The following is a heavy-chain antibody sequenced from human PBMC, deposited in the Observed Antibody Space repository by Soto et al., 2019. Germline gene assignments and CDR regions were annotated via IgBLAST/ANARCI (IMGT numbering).Heavy chain of an antibody. CDR2: IYYSGST. V-gene: IGHV4-30-4*01. CDR1: GGSISSADYY. CDR3: ARAATGWGNAFDI. Sequence: TLSLTCIVSGGSISSADYYWSWVRQPPGKGLEWIGYIYYSGSTYYNPSLKSRLTISVDTSKNQFSLKLSSVTAADTAVYYCARAATGWGNAFDIWGQGTMVTVSS. D-gene: IGHD2-15*01. J-gene: IGHJ3*02.